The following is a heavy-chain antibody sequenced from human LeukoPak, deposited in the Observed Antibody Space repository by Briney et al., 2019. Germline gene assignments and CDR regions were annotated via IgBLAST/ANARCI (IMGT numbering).Heavy chain of an antibody. V-gene: IGHV4-38-2*02. CDR1: GYSINSGHY. Sequence: PSETLSLTCTVSGYSINSGHYWGWIRQPPGKRLEWIGSIYYSGNTYYNPTLKSRITIFVDTSKNQFSLNLTSVTAADAAVYYCARDLGYSGFDWAPWGQGTLVTVSS. CDR2: IYYSGNT. D-gene: IGHD5-12*01. CDR3: ARDLGYSGFDWAP. J-gene: IGHJ5*02.